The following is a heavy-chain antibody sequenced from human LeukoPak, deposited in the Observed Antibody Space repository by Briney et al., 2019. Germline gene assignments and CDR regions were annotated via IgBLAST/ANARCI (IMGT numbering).Heavy chain of an antibody. V-gene: IGHV1-2*02. CDR3: ARGGSYYGSGSYYNKLYYFDY. CDR1: GYTFTGYY. D-gene: IGHD3-10*01. Sequence: ASVKVSCKASGYTFTGYYMHWVRQAPGQGLEWMGWINPNSGGTNYAQKFQGRVTMTRDTSISTAYMELSRLRSDDTAVYYCARGGSYYGSGSYYNKLYYFDYWGQGTLVTVSS. CDR2: INPNSGGT. J-gene: IGHJ4*02.